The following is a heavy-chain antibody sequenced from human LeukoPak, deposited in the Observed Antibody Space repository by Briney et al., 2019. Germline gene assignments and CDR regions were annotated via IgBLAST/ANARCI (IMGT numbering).Heavy chain of an antibody. Sequence: GGSLRLSCAASGFTFSSYWMSWVRQAPGKGLEWVGRIKNKADGGTTDYAAPVKDRFTISRDDSKSTLYLQMNSLKAEDTAVYYCATWRYCSGSSCYSGWLDPWGQGTLVSVSS. CDR2: IKNKADGGTT. J-gene: IGHJ5*02. CDR1: GFTFSSYW. D-gene: IGHD2-15*01. V-gene: IGHV3-15*01. CDR3: ATWRYCSGSSCYSGWLDP.